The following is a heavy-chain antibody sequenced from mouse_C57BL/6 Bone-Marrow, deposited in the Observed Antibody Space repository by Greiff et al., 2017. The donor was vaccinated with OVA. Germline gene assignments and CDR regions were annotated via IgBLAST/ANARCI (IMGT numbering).Heavy chain of an antibody. CDR1: GYTFTDYY. J-gene: IGHJ1*03. CDR3: ARSYYGYWYFDV. CDR2: INPNNGGT. D-gene: IGHD1-1*01. Sequence: EVQLQQSGPELVKPGASVKISCKASGYTFTDYYMNWVKQSHGKSLEWIGDINPNNGGTSYNQKFKGKATLTVDTSSSTAYMELRSLTSEDSAVYYCARSYYGYWYFDVWGTGTTVTVSS. V-gene: IGHV1-26*01.